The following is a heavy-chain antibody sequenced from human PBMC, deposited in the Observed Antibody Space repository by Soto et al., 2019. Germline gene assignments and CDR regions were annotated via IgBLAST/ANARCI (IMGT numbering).Heavy chain of an antibody. J-gene: IGHJ4*02. D-gene: IGHD6-13*01. CDR3: ARLRGNYVDY. CDR2: IYYSGST. V-gene: IGHV4-59*01. CDR1: GDSIGSFY. Sequence: QVQLQESGPGLVKPSETLSLTCTVSGDSIGSFYWTWIRQPPGKTLEWIGYIYYSGSTNYNPSLKSRVTISVHTSNNQFSLKLNSVAAADTAVYYCARLRGNYVDYWGQGTLVTVSS.